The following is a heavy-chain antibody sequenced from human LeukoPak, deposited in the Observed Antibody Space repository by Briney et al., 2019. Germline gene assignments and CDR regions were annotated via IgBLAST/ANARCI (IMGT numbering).Heavy chain of an antibody. D-gene: IGHD2-15*01. CDR2: ISGSGGST. Sequence: GGSLRLSCAASGFTFSSYAMSWVRQAPGKGLEWVSAISGSGGSTYYADSVKGRFTISRDNSKNTLYLQMNSLRAEDTAVHYCANEGVDGRRRWFDPWGQGTLVTVSS. CDR1: GFTFSSYA. J-gene: IGHJ5*02. CDR3: ANEGVDGRRRWFDP. V-gene: IGHV3-23*01.